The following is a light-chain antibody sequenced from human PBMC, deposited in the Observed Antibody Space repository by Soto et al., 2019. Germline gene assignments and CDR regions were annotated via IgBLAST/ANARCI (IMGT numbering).Light chain of an antibody. CDR3: QRYNRYFTWT. J-gene: IGKJ1*01. CDR2: DAS. CDR1: QSLSSW. V-gene: IGKV1-5*01. Sequence: HMARFPSTLISSVGDGVTTPYWPIQSLSSWLAWYQQTAGTAPKLLIYDASSLQSGVPSRFSGRGYGTEFTLTTSSLQSDDFATYSRQRYNRYFTWTFRQRAQVDI.